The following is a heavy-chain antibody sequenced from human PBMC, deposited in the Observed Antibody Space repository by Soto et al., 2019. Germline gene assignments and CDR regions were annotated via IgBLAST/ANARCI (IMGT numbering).Heavy chain of an antibody. D-gene: IGHD3-3*01. CDR3: ARGLRFLEWLLSHHEWFDP. CDR1: GGSSSGYY. V-gene: IGHV4-34*01. CDR2: INHSGST. J-gene: IGHJ5*02. Sequence: SETLSLTCAVYGGSSSGYYWSWIRQPPGKGLEWIGEINHSGSTNYNPSLKSRVTISVDTSKNQFSLKLSSVTAADTAVYYCARGLRFLEWLLSHHEWFDPWGQGTLVTVSS.